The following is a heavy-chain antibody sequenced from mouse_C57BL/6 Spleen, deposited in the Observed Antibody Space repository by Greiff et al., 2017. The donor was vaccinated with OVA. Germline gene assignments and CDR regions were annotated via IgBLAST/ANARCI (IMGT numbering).Heavy chain of an antibody. Sequence: EVHLVESGPGLVKPSQSLSLTCSVTGYSITSGSFWYCIRQFPRKQLEWMGYISCGGNNNYNPSRKNRVTVTRDTSKTQFFLKLNCVTTEDTATYYCAREDDYDGSGYNYWGQGTTLTVSA. CDR1: GYSITSGSF. CDR3: AREDDYDGSGYNY. CDR2: ISCGGNN. D-gene: IGHD1-1*01. J-gene: IGHJ2*01. V-gene: IGHV3-6*01.